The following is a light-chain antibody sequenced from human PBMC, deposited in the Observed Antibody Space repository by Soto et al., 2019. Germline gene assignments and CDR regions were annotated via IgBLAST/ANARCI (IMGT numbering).Light chain of an antibody. CDR3: QQSYSTLWT. Sequence: DIQMTQSPSSLSASVGDRVTITCRARQIISSYLNWYQQKPGKAPNLLIYDASSLQSGVPSRFSGSGSGTDFTLTISSLQPEDFATYYCQQSYSTLWTFGQGTKVEIK. V-gene: IGKV1-39*01. J-gene: IGKJ1*01. CDR1: QIISSY. CDR2: DAS.